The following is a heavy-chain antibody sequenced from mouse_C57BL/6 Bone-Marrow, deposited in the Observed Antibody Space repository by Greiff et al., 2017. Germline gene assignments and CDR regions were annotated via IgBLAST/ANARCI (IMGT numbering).Heavy chain of an antibody. J-gene: IGHJ1*03. D-gene: IGHD2-5*01. CDR2: IYPGSGST. Sequence: VQLHQPGAELVKPGASVKMSCKASGYTFTSYWITWVKQRPGQGLEWIGDIYPGSGSTNYNEKFKSKATLTVDTSSNTAYMQLSSLTSEDSSVYYCARPYYSNYWYFDVWGTGTTVTVSS. V-gene: IGHV1-55*01. CDR1: GYTFTSYW. CDR3: ARPYYSNYWYFDV.